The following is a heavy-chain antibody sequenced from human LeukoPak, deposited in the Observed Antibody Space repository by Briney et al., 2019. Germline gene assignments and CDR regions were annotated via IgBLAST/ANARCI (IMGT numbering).Heavy chain of an antibody. CDR2: THYSGNT. CDR3: ARHDGYTNFDY. J-gene: IGHJ4*02. D-gene: IGHD5-24*01. V-gene: IGHV4-39*01. Sequence: SETLSLTCTVSGDSISSSSYYWGWIRQPPGKGLEWVGGTHYSGNTYYSPSLKSRATISVDTSKNQFSLKLSSVTASDTAVYYCARHDGYTNFDYWGQGTLVTVSS. CDR1: GDSISSSSYY.